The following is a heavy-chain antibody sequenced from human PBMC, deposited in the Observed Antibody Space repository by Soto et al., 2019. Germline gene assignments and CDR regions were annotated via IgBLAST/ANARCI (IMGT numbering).Heavy chain of an antibody. CDR3: AHSGYGDDVQYYFDY. D-gene: IGHD4-17*01. CDR2: IYWDDDK. J-gene: IGHJ4*02. V-gene: IGHV2-5*02. Sequence: QITLKESGPTLVKPTQTLTLTCTFSGISLSTSGMGVGWIRQPPGKALEWLALIYWDDDKRYSPSLKSRLTITKDTSKNQVVLTMTNMDPVDTATYYCAHSGYGDDVQYYFDYWGQGTLVTVSS. CDR1: GISLSTSGMG.